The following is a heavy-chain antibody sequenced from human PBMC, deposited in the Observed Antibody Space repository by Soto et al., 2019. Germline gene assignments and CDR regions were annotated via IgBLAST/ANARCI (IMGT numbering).Heavy chain of an antibody. V-gene: IGHV1-69*01. CDR1: GGTFSGYA. Sequence: QAHLMQSGAEVKKPGSSVKVSCKASGGTFSGYAISWVRQRPGRGLEWMGGIIPIFGITTYAEKFQGRITLAADESTGTAFMDLRSLISEDTAVYYCARDPRSITGTTSSEDLQFWGRGILVSVSS. J-gene: IGHJ1*01. CDR2: IIPIFGIT. D-gene: IGHD1-20*01. CDR3: ARDPRSITGTTSSEDLQF.